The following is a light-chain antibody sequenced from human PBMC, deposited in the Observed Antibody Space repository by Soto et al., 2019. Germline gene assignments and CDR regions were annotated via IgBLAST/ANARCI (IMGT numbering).Light chain of an antibody. CDR3: QQYKNGPRT. CDR2: GAS. Sequence: EIVLTPSTNTLSLSPGERATLSCRASQSVSSYLAWYQQKPGQAPRLLIYGASTRATGIPARFSGSGSGTEFTLTISSLQSEDFAVYYCQQYKNGPRTCGQGTK. CDR1: QSVSSY. V-gene: IGKV3-15*01. J-gene: IGKJ1*01.